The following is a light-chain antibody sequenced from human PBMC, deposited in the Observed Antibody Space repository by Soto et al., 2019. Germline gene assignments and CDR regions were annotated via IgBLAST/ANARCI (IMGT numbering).Light chain of an antibody. CDR3: QQYNNWPWT. CDR2: DAS. V-gene: IGKV3-15*01. CDR1: QRVSSN. Sequence: EIMMTQSPATLSVSPGERVTLSCRASQRVSSNLAWYQQKPGQAPRLLIYDASTRATGIPARISGSWSGTEFILTISSLQSEDFAVYCCQQYNNWPWTFGQGTKVERK. J-gene: IGKJ1*01.